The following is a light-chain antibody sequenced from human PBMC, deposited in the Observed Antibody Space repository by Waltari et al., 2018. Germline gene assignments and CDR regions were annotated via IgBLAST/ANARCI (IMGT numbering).Light chain of an antibody. V-gene: IGKV1-9*01. J-gene: IGKJ4*01. CDR2: AAS. CDR3: QQVNSYPLT. CDR1: QGISNC. Sequence: DIQLTQSPSFLSTSVGDRVTITCRASQGISNCLVWYQQKPGKAPRVLIHAASTLQGGVPSRFSGSGSGTEFTLTISSLQPEDSATYYCQQVNSYPLTFGGGTKVEIK.